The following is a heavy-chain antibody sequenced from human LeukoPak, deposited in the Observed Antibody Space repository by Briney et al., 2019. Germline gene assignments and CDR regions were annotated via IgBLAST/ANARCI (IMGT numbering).Heavy chain of an antibody. D-gene: IGHD6-6*01. J-gene: IGHJ4*02. CDR2: INHSGST. CDR1: GGSISSYY. V-gene: IGHV4-34*01. CDR3: ASLVQGY. Sequence: SETLSLTCTVSGGSISSYYWSWIRQPPGKGLEWIGEINHSGSTNYNPSLKSRVTISVDTSKNQFSLKLSSVTAADTAVYYCASLVQGYWGQGTLVTVSS.